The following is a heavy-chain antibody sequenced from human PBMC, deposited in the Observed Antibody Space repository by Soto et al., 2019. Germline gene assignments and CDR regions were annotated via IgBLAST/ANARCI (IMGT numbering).Heavy chain of an antibody. Sequence: QVQLQESGPGLVKPSETLSLTCTVSSGSISSYYWSWIRQPPGKGLEWIGYIFYSGSTNYNPSLKSRVTLSVDTSKNQFSLKLSSVTAADKAVYYCASGNPVYFDCWGQETLVTVSS. V-gene: IGHV4-59*01. J-gene: IGHJ4*02. D-gene: IGHD1-26*01. CDR1: SGSISSYY. CDR2: IFYSGST. CDR3: ASGNPVYFDC.